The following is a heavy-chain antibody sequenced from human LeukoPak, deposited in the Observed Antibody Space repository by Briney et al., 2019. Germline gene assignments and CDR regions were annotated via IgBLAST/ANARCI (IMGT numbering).Heavy chain of an antibody. CDR3: ARDHRATVTLWSPVGYFDY. CDR2: ISAYNGNT. V-gene: IGHV1-18*01. D-gene: IGHD4-17*01. J-gene: IGHJ4*02. CDR1: GYTFTSYG. Sequence: ASVKVSCKASGYTFTSYGISWVRQAPGQGLEWMGWISAYNGNTNYAQKLQGRVTMTTDTSTSTAYMELRSLRSDDTAVYYCARDHRATVTLWSPVGYFDYWGQGTLVTVSS.